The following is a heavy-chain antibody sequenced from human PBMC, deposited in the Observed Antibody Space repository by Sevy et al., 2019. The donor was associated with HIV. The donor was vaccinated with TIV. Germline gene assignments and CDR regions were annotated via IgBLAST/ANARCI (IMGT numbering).Heavy chain of an antibody. Sequence: SETLSLTCSVSGGSISSYFWTWVRQSPGKGLEWIGNIYLTGNTDYSPSLKSRVTLSLDTSKSQFSLTLKCVTAADTAIYFCARDSTTRPRVLDYWGQGTLVTVSS. CDR2: IYLTGNT. CDR3: ARDSTTRPRVLDY. J-gene: IGHJ4*02. CDR1: GGSISSYF. D-gene: IGHD1-1*01. V-gene: IGHV4-59*01.